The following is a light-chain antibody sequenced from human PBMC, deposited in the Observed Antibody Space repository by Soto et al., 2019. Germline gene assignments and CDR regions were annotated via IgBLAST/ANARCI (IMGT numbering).Light chain of an antibody. CDR1: SSDVGAYNY. Sequence: QSALTQPASVSGSPGQSITISCTGTSSDVGAYNYVSWYQQHPGKAPKLMIYEVSNRPSGVSNRFSGSKSTNTASLTIARLQAGDEADYYCCSYTSSSTWLFGGGTKVTVL. CDR3: CSYTSSSTWL. J-gene: IGLJ3*02. V-gene: IGLV2-14*03. CDR2: EVS.